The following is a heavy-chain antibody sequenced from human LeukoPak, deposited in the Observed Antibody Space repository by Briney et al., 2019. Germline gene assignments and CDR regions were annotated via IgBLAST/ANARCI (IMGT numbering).Heavy chain of an antibody. J-gene: IGHJ6*03. CDR1: GGSISSDY. CDR3: ARAGSVVEESYYMDV. Sequence: SETLSLTCTVSGGSISSDYWSWIRQPPGKGLEWIGYIYYSGSTNDNPSLKSRVTISVDTSKNQFSLKLSSVTAADTALYYCARAGSVVEESYYMDVWGKGTTVTVSS. V-gene: IGHV4-59*01. D-gene: IGHD2-15*01. CDR2: IYYSGST.